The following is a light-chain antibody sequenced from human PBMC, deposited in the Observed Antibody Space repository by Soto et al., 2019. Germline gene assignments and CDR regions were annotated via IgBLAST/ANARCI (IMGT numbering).Light chain of an antibody. J-gene: IGKJ4*01. CDR1: QSISSY. CDR2: AAS. Sequence: DIQMSQSPSSLSASVGDRVTITCRASQSISSYLNWYQQKPGKAPKLLIYAASSLQSGVPSRFSGSGSGTEFTLTISSLQPEDFATYYCQQSYSTPLTVGGGPKVEIK. CDR3: QQSYSTPLT. V-gene: IGKV1-39*01.